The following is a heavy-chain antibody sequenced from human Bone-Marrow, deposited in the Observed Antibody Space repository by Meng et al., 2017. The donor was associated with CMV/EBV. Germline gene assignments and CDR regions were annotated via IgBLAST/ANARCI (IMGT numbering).Heavy chain of an antibody. V-gene: IGHV3-23*03. D-gene: IGHD3-22*01. CDR1: GFTFSSYA. CDR2: IYSGGSST. J-gene: IGHJ4*02. CDR3: AKDVYDSSGYYDY. Sequence: GGSLRLSCAAFGFTFSSYAMSWVRQAPGKGLEWVSVIYSGGSSTYYADSVKGRFTISRDNSKNTLYLQMNSLRAEDTAVYYCAKDVYDSSGYYDYWGQGTLVTGSS.